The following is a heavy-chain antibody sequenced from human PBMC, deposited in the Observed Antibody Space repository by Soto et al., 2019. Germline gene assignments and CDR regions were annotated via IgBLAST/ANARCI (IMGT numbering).Heavy chain of an antibody. D-gene: IGHD2-21*02. CDR3: ARGDHCGGDCYHY. CDR1: GGSISSYY. J-gene: IGHJ4*02. V-gene: IGHV4-4*07. Sequence: SETLSLTCTVSGGSISSYYCSWIRQPAGKGLEWIGRIYTSGSTNYNPSLKSRVTMSVDTFKNQFSLKLSSVTAADTAVYYCARGDHCGGDCYHYWGQGTLVTVSS. CDR2: IYTSGST.